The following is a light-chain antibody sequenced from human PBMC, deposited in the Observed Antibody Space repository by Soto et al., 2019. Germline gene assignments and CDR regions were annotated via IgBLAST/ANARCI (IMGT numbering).Light chain of an antibody. J-gene: IGKJ2*01. CDR1: RSLSSSY. CDR3: QQQGT. V-gene: IGKV3-20*01. Sequence: EIVLTQSPGTLSLSPGERATLSCRASRSLSSSYVVWYQQKPGQAPRLLIYAASRRATGIPDRFSGSGSATEYTLTSIRLEPEDFAVYYCQQQGTFGQGTKLEIK. CDR2: AAS.